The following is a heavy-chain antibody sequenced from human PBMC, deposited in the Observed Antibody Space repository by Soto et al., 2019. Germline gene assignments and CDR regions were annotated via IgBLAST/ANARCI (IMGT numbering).Heavy chain of an antibody. CDR1: GFTFSNYA. CDR3: ALKGAAGAIY. Sequence: PGGSLRLSCAGSGFTFSNYAINWVRQAPGKGLEWVSAISGGGGSTYYAGSVKGRFTISRDNSKNTLDLQMNTLRAEDTAIYYCALKGAAGAIYWGQGTLVTVSS. J-gene: IGHJ4*02. V-gene: IGHV3-23*01. CDR2: ISGGGGST. D-gene: IGHD2-15*01.